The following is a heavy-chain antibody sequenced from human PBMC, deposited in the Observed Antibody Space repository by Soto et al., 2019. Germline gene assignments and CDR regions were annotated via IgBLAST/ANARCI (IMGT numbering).Heavy chain of an antibody. D-gene: IGHD6-6*01. V-gene: IGHV4-30-4*01. CDR1: GGSTSSVGYY. CDR3: ARERPDGARLDP. Sequence: SETLSLTCTVSGGSTSSVGYYWSWIRQPPGKGLEWIGYIYHSGSTYYNPSLKSRVTISVDTSKNQFSLKLSSVTAADTAVYYCARERPDGARLDPWGQGTLVTVSS. CDR2: IYHSGST. J-gene: IGHJ5*02.